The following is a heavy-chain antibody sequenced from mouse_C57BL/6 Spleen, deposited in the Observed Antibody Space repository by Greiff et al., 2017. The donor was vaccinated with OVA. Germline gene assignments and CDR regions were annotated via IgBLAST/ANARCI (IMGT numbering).Heavy chain of an antibody. CDR1: GYSITSGYY. D-gene: IGHD2-3*01. V-gene: IGHV3-6*01. Sequence: EVKLMESGPGLVKPSQSLSLTCSVTGYSITSGYYWNWIRQFPGNKLEWMGYISYDGSNNYNPSLKNRISITRDTSKNQFFLKLNSVTTEDTATYHCARDYDHPYYAMDYWGQGTSVTVSS. J-gene: IGHJ4*01. CDR2: ISYDGSN. CDR3: ARDYDHPYYAMDY.